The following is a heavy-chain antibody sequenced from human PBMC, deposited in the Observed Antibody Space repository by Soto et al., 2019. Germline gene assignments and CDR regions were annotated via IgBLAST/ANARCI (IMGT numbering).Heavy chain of an antibody. V-gene: IGHV3-23*01. CDR3: AKDRVYYDSSGYASFYHDY. D-gene: IGHD3-22*01. CDR1: GFTFSSYA. Sequence: GGSLRLSCAASGFTFSSYAVSWVRQAPGKGLEWVSAISGSGGSTYYADSVKGRFTISRDNSKNTLYLQMNSLRAEDTAVYYCAKDRVYYDSSGYASFYHDYWGQGTLVTVSS. J-gene: IGHJ4*02. CDR2: ISGSGGST.